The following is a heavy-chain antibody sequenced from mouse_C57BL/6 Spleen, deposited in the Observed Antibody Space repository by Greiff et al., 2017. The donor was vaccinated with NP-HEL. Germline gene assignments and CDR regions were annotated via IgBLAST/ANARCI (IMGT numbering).Heavy chain of an antibody. V-gene: IGHV5-17*01. CDR3: ARLNWAGAMDY. CDR1: GFTFSDYG. J-gene: IGHJ4*01. CDR2: ISSGSSTI. Sequence: EVNLVESGGGLVKPGGSLKLSCAASGFTFSDYGMHWVRQAPEKGLEWVAYISSGSSTIYYADTVKGRFTLSRDNAKNTLFLQMTSLRSEDTAMYYCARLNWAGAMDYWGQGTSVTVSS. D-gene: IGHD4-1*01.